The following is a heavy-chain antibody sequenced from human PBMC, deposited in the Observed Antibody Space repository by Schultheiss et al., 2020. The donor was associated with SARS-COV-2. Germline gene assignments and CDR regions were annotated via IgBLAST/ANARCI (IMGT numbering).Heavy chain of an antibody. J-gene: IGHJ6*02. D-gene: IGHD6-13*01. CDR1: GGSFSGYY. Sequence: SETLSLTCAVYGGSFSGYYWSWIRQPPGKGLEWIGEIEWIGEVNHSGSTNYNPSLKSRVTISVDTSKNQFSLKLSSVTAADTAVYYCARGRKKLVGYYYYGMDVWGQGTTVTVSS. CDR3: ARGRKKLVGYYYYGMDV. CDR2: VNHSGST. V-gene: IGHV4-34*01.